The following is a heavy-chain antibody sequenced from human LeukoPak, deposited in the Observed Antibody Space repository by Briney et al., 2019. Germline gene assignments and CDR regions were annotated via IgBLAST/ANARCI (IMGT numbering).Heavy chain of an antibody. CDR2: ISSSSSYI. V-gene: IGHV3-21*01. CDR1: GFTFSSYS. D-gene: IGHD2-2*01. CDR3: ARVPPEYCSSTSCYVPPDY. J-gene: IGHJ4*02. Sequence: GGSLRLSCAASGFTFSSYSMNWVRQAPGKGLEWVSSISSSSSYIYYADSVKGRFTISRDNAKNSLYLQMNSLRAEDTAVYYCARVPPEYCSSTSCYVPPDYWGQGTLVTVSS.